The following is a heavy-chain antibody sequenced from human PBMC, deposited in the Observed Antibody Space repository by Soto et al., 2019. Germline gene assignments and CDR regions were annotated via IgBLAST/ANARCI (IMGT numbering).Heavy chain of an antibody. D-gene: IGHD6-13*01. J-gene: IGHJ3*02. CDR2: ISAQTGNT. V-gene: IGHV1-18*01. CDR3: GRVRGYNSSWGRHTAFDI. CDR1: GYTFTNYV. Sequence: ASVKVSCKTSGYTFTNYVISGVRQAPGQGREWMGWISAQTGNTNCAQKFQGRVTMTTDTSTSTAYMELRSLRSDDTAVYYGGRVRGYNSSWGRHTAFDIWGQGTMVTVSS.